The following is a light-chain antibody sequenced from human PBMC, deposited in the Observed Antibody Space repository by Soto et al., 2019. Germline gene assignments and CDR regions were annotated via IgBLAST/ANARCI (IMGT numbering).Light chain of an antibody. V-gene: IGLV2-8*01. CDR3: FSFAGSTVL. J-gene: IGLJ2*01. Sequence: QSVLTQPPSASGSPGQSVTISCTGTSSDIGAYNYVSWYQQHPGKAPKLMILEVTKRPSGVPDRFSGSKSGNTASLTVSGLQAEDEADYYCFSFAGSTVLFGGGTKATVL. CDR1: SSDIGAYNY. CDR2: EVT.